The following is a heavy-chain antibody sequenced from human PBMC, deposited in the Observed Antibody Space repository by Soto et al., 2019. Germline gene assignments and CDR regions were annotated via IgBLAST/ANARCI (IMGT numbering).Heavy chain of an antibody. Sequence: VGSLRLSCAASGFTFGDYWMHWVRQPPGKGPEWVSRMTGDGRTTQYADSVKGRFTASRDNAKSTLYLRMNSLRAEDTAVYYCATAEVDYWGPGTLVTVSS. J-gene: IGHJ4*02. V-gene: IGHV3-74*03. CDR1: GFTFGDYW. CDR2: MTGDGRTT. CDR3: ATAEVDY.